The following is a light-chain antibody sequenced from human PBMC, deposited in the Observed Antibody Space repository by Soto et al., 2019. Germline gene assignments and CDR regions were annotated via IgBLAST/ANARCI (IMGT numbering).Light chain of an antibody. J-gene: IGKJ3*01. CDR1: QGIANF. CDR3: QQLNSFPIP. CDR2: GSS. V-gene: IGKV1-9*01. Sequence: IQLTQAPSSLSASVGDRVTISCRASQGIANFLAWYQQKPGKAPKLLIYGSSTLQGGVPSRFSGSGSGTDFPLTISSLQPEDFATYYCQQLNSFPIPFGPGTKVDIK.